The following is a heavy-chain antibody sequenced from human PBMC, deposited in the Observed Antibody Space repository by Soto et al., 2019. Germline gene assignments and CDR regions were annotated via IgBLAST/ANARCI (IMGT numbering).Heavy chain of an antibody. D-gene: IGHD3-10*01. CDR2: IIPIFGTA. V-gene: IGHV1-69*01. CDR1: GGPFSSYA. CDR3: AIKYGSGSPVVNYYYYYGMDV. Sequence: QVQLVQSGAEVKKPGSSVKVSCKASGGPFSSYAISWVRQAPGQGLEWMGGIIPIFGTAQYAQKFQVRVTITADESTSTAYRELSSLRSEDTAVYYWAIKYGSGSPVVNYYYYYGMDVWGQGTTVTVSS. J-gene: IGHJ6*02.